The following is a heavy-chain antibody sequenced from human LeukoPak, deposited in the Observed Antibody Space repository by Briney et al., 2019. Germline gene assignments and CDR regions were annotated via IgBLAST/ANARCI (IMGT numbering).Heavy chain of an antibody. CDR3: AREPPGAGTDGWFDP. D-gene: IGHD1-1*01. CDR2: IYTSGST. CDR1: NGSISSGSYY. V-gene: IGHV4-61*02. J-gene: IGHJ5*02. Sequence: SETLSLTCTVSNGSISSGSYYWGWIRQPAGKGLEWIGRIYTSGSTYYNPSLKSRVTISVDRSKNQFSLKLSSVTAADTAVYYCAREPPGAGTDGWFDPWGQGTLVTVSS.